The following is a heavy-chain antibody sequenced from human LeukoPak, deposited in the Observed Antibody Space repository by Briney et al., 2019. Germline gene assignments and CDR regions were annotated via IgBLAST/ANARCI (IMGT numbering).Heavy chain of an antibody. Sequence: PGGSLRLSCAASGFTFSRYWMHWVRRAPGKGLVWVSRMNSDGSTTSYADSVKGRFTISRDNAKNTLYLQMNSLRAEDTAVYYCARATSGSADYWGQGTLVTVSS. D-gene: IGHD6-19*01. CDR2: MNSDGSTT. J-gene: IGHJ4*02. CDR3: ARATSGSADY. V-gene: IGHV3-74*01. CDR1: GFTFSRYW.